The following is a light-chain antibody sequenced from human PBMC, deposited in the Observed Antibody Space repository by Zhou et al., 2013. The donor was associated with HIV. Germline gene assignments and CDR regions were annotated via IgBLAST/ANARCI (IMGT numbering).Light chain of an antibody. CDR1: QDISNY. CDR2: DAS. CDR3: QQTHGTPLT. V-gene: IGKV1-39*01. Sequence: DIQLTQSPSSLSASVGDRVTITCQASQDISNYLNWYQQKPGKAPKLLIYDASNLETGVPSRFSGSGSGTDFTLTITSLQPEDSSTYYCQQTHGTPLTFGGGTRVEIK. J-gene: IGKJ4*01.